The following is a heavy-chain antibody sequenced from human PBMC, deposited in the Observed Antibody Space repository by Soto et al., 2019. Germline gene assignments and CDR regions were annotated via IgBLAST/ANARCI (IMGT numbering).Heavy chain of an antibody. D-gene: IGHD1-7*01. CDR1: GFTFSSYS. CDR2: ISSSSSTI. V-gene: IGHV3-48*02. Sequence: GGSLRLSCAASGFTFSSYSMNWVRQAPGKGLEWVSYISSSSSTIYYADSVKGRFTISRDNAKNSLYLQMNSLRDEDTAVYYCARDISWNYASGSSSLFDYWGQGTLVTVSS. J-gene: IGHJ4*02. CDR3: ARDISWNYASGSSSLFDY.